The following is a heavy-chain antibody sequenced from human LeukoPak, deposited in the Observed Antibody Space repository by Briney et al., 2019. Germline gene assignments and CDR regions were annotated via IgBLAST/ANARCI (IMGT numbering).Heavy chain of an antibody. CDR3: ARHGSYCMDV. CDR1: GASISSHY. D-gene: IGHD1-26*01. J-gene: IGHJ6*03. Sequence: PSETLSLTCTVSGASISSHYWTCIRQPPGKGLEWIASIFTSGSTVCNPSLKSRVTISVDTSKNQISLKLSSVTAEDTAVYYCARHGSYCMDVWGKGTTVTVSS. V-gene: IGHV4-4*09. CDR2: IFTSGST.